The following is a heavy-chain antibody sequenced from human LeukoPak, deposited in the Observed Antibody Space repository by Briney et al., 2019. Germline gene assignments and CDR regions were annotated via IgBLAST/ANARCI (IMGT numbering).Heavy chain of an antibody. D-gene: IGHD3-22*01. J-gene: IGHJ4*02. V-gene: IGHV1-69*04. CDR3: ARDGSLVYYYDSSGRYYFDY. CDR2: IIPILGIA. CDR1: GGTFSSYA. Sequence: SVKVSCKASGGTFSSYAISWVRQAPGQGLEWMGRIIPILGIANYAQKFQGRVTITADKSTSTAYMELSSLRSEDTAVYYCARDGSLVYYYDSSGRYYFDYWGQGTLVTVSS.